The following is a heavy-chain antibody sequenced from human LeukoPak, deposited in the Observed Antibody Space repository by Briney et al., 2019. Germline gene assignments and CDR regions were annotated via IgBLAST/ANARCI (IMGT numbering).Heavy chain of an antibody. J-gene: IGHJ4*02. D-gene: IGHD3-10*01. V-gene: IGHV4-34*01. CDR1: GFTFSSYS. CDR2: INQNGRT. CDR3: ARGASAGSVDY. Sequence: PGGSLRLSCAASGFTFSSYSMNWVRQSPGKGLEWIGDINQNGRTNYNASLKSRVTISVDTSKNQFSLKLTSVTAADTAVYYCARGASAGSVDYWGQGTLVTVSS.